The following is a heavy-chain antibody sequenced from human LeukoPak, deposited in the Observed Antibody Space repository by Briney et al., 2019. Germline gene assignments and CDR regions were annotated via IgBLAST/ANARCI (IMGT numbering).Heavy chain of an antibody. Sequence: GGSLRLSCAASGFTFSNYWMSWVRQAPGKGLEWVANIKQDGSERYYVDPVKGRFTISRDNAKNSLDLQINSLRAEDTAVYYCARTCSGSYMYFDYWGQGTLVTVSP. CDR2: IKQDGSER. D-gene: IGHD1-26*01. J-gene: IGHJ4*02. CDR1: GFTFSNYW. CDR3: ARTCSGSYMYFDY. V-gene: IGHV3-7*01.